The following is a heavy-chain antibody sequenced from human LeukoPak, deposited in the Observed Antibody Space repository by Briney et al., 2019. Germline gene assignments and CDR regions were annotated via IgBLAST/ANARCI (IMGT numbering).Heavy chain of an antibody. CDR1: GFTFSSYG. Sequence: GGTLRLSCAASGFTFSSYGMSWVRQAPGKGLEWVSAISGSGGSTYYADSVKGRFTISRDNAKNSLYLQMNSLRAEDTAVYYCARGRGDFDYWGQGTLVTVSS. V-gene: IGHV3-23*01. CDR3: ARGRGDFDY. CDR2: ISGSGGST. D-gene: IGHD3-10*01. J-gene: IGHJ4*02.